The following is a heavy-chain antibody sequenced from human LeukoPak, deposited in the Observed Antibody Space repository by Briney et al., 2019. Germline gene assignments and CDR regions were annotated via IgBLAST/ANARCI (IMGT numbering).Heavy chain of an antibody. Sequence: GGSLRLSCAASGFTVSSNYMSWVRQAPGKGLEWVSAISDSGGVTYYADSVKGRFTISRDNAKNTLYLQMNSLRAEDTAIYYCARGGYNAGFDYWGQGTLVTVSS. V-gene: IGHV3-23*01. J-gene: IGHJ4*02. CDR1: GFTVSSNY. D-gene: IGHD5-24*01. CDR3: ARGGYNAGFDY. CDR2: ISDSGGVT.